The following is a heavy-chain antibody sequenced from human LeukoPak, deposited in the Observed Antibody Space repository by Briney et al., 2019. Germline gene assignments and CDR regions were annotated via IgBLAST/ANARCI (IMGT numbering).Heavy chain of an antibody. J-gene: IGHJ4*02. Sequence: GGSLRLSCAASGFTFNNYGMHWVRQAPGKGLEWVAFIRYDGSNTNYGDSVKGRFTISRDNSKNTVYLQMNSLRAEDTAVYYCARVVPPTDYGSGSYFWDPYYFDYWGQGTLVTVSS. CDR3: ARVVPPTDYGSGSYFWDPYYFDY. D-gene: IGHD3-10*01. V-gene: IGHV3-30*02. CDR2: IRYDGSNT. CDR1: GFTFNNYG.